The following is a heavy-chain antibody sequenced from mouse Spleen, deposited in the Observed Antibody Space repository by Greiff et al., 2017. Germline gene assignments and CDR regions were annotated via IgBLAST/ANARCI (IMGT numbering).Heavy chain of an antibody. J-gene: IGHJ2*01. V-gene: IGHV1-61*01. CDR2: IYPSDSET. CDR3: AREELGLYYFDY. Sequence: VQLQQPGAELVRPGSSVKLSCKASGYTFTSYWMDWVKQRPGQGLEWIGNIYPSDSETHYNQKFKDKATLTVDKSSSTAYMQLSSLTSEDSAVYYCAREELGLYYFDYWGQGTTLTVSS. CDR1: GYTFTSYW. D-gene: IGHD4-1*01.